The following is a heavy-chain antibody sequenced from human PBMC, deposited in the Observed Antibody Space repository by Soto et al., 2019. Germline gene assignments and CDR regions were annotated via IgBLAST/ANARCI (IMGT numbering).Heavy chain of an antibody. CDR2: INHSGTT. J-gene: IGHJ4*02. V-gene: IGHV4-34*01. CDR3: ASGITMTGVVQREAPAKYYFDS. D-gene: IGHD3-22*01. Sequence: PSETMSLTCAVYGGSFSGYYWSWIRQPPGKGLEWIGEINHSGTTNYNPSLKSRVTISVDTSKNQFSLKVNSVTAADTAVYYCASGITMTGVVQREAPAKYYFDSCGLGTPVTVSS. CDR1: GGSFSGYY.